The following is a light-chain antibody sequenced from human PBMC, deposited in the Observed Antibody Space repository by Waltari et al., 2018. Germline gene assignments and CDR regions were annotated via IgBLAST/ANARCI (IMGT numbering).Light chain of an antibody. CDR3: SSYTSSSTL. Sequence: QPALTPPASASGSPGQSITTSCTGTTRDVGGYNHVPWYQQHPGKAPKLMIYDVSNRPSGVSNRFSGSKSGNTASLTISGLQAEDEADYYCSSYTSSSTLFGTGTKVTVL. V-gene: IGLV2-14*03. CDR2: DVS. J-gene: IGLJ1*01. CDR1: TRDVGGYNH.